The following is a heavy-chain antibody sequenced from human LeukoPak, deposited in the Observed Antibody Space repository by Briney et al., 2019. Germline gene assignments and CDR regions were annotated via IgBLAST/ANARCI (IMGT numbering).Heavy chain of an antibody. D-gene: IGHD3-22*01. V-gene: IGHV3-53*01. CDR2: IYSGGST. CDR1: GFTVSSNY. J-gene: IGHJ1*01. CDR3: AKEEGYYYDSGGYYVEYFQH. Sequence: GGSLRLSCAASGFTVSSNYMSWVRQAPGKGLEWVSVIYSGGSTYYADSVKGRFTISRDNSKNTLYLQMNSLRAEDTAVYYCAKEEGYYYDSGGYYVEYFQHWGQGTLVTVSS.